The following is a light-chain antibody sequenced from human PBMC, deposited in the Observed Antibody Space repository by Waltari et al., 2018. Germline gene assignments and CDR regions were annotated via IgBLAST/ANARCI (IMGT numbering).Light chain of an antibody. CDR3: SSYTSRSTLV. V-gene: IGLV2-14*03. J-gene: IGLJ2*01. CDR1: SSDIGAYNY. Sequence: GSPGQSITISCTGTSSDIGAYNYVSWYQQHPGKAPKLIIYDVSSRPSGVSNRFSGSKSGNTAYLAISGRQAEDEAEYYCSSYTSRSTLVFGGGTRLTVL. CDR2: DVS.